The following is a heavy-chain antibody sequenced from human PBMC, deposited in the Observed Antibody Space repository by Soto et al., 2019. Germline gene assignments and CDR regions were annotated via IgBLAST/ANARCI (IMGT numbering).Heavy chain of an antibody. J-gene: IGHJ4*02. D-gene: IGHD6-6*01. Sequence: PGGSLRLSCVASGVTFANSAMSWVRQAPGKGLEWVSGIGGSGGGTYYADSVKGRFTVSRDNSKSTLDLQMNSLRVEDTAVYYCAKGQSSSWGQGILVTVSS. V-gene: IGHV3-23*01. CDR1: GVTFANSA. CDR2: IGGSGGGT. CDR3: AKGQSSS.